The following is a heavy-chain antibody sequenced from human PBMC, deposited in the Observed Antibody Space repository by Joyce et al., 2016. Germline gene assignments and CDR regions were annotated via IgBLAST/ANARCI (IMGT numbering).Heavy chain of an antibody. D-gene: IGHD1-14*01. CDR1: GGSISSGSYH. CDR3: ARGLRRTGFDY. J-gene: IGHJ4*02. CDR2: IYYSGNT. V-gene: IGHV4-31*03. Sequence: QVQLQESGPGLVKPSQTLSLTCTVSGGSISSGSYHWGWIRQLPGKGLEWSGYIYYSGNTYYNPSLKNRVTISLDTSKNQLSLKVTSVTAADTAKYYCARGLRRTGFDYWGQGSLVTVSS.